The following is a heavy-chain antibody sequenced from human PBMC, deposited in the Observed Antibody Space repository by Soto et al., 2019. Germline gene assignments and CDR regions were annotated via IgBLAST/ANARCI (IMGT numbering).Heavy chain of an antibody. CDR3: ARAPMVLTRFYFDS. D-gene: IGHD3-22*01. V-gene: IGHV4-59*01. Sequence: PSETLSLTCTVSDGSISNFYWSWIRQPPGKGLEWIGYISSSGNTNYNPSLKSRVSISVDTSKNQFSLNLTSVTAADTGVYYCARAPMVLTRFYFDSWGQGTPVTVYS. CDR2: ISSSGNT. CDR1: DGSISNFY. J-gene: IGHJ4*02.